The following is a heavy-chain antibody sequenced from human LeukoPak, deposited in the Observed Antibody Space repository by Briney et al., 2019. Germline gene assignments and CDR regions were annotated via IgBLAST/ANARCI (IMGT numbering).Heavy chain of an antibody. CDR3: AKGRGMVASALWYFDS. V-gene: IGHV3-23*01. CDR1: GFTFSSYA. J-gene: IGHJ4*02. Sequence: GGSLRLSCAASGFTFSSYALTWVRQAPGKGLQWVSAISGSGGSTYHADSVKGRFTISRDNSKNTLYLQMSSLRDEDTAVYYCAKGRGMVASALWYFDSWGQGTLVTVSS. CDR2: ISGSGGST. D-gene: IGHD1-26*01.